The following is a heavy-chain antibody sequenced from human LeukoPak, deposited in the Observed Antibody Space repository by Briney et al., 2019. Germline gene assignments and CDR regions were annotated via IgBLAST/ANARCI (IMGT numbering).Heavy chain of an antibody. CDR3: ARDYKYAFDN. CDR1: GFTFSDYS. Sequence: PGGSLRLSCAASGFTFSDYSMKWVRQARGKGVELISYLGIDSGNTTYADSLKRRFTISGDKANNSLYLQMNSLRVEDTAVYYCARDYKYAFDNWGQGTLVTVSS. CDR2: LGIDSGNT. V-gene: IGHV3-48*01. D-gene: IGHD5-24*01. J-gene: IGHJ4*02.